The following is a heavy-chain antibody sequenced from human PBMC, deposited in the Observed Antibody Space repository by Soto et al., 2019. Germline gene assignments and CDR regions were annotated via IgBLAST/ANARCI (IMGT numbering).Heavy chain of an antibody. V-gene: IGHV4-34*01. CDR2: INHSGSA. J-gene: IGHJ5*02. D-gene: IGHD2-2*01. CDR3: ARAGRYCSSTSCYAALGWFDP. CDR1: GGSFSGYY. Sequence: SETLSLTCAVYGGSFSGYYWSWIRQPPGKGLEWIGEINHSGSANYNPSLKSRVTVSVDTSKNQFSLKLSSVTAADTAVYYCARAGRYCSSTSCYAALGWFDPWGQGTLVTVSS.